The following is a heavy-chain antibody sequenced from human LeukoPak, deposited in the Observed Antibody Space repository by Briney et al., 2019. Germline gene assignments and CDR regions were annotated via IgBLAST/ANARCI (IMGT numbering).Heavy chain of an antibody. CDR1: GDSVSSNSAA. CDR3: ARLYSSSWYASPPEPNYYYYYMDV. D-gene: IGHD6-13*01. J-gene: IGHJ6*03. CDR2: TYYRSKWYN. Sequence: SQTLSLTCAISGDSVSSNSAAWNWIRQSPSRGLEWLRRTYYRSKWYNDYAVSVKSRITINPDTSKNQFSLQLNSVTPEDTAVYYCARLYSSSWYASPPEPNYYYYYMDVWGKGTTVTVSS. V-gene: IGHV6-1*01.